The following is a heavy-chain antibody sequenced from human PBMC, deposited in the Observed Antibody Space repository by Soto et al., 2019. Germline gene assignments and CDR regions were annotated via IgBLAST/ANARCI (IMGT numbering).Heavy chain of an antibody. V-gene: IGHV4-30-2*01. CDR1: GGSIGNDDYS. CDR3: ATVIPATRYFAY. D-gene: IGHD2-15*01. CDR2: IYHSGTT. J-gene: IGHJ4*02. Sequence: PSETLSLTCTVSGGSIGNDDYSWSWVRQPPGKGLEWIGYIYHSGTTYYNPSLTSRVTISVDGSNNQSSLKLTSMTAADTAVYYCATVIPATRYFAYWGQGILVTVSS.